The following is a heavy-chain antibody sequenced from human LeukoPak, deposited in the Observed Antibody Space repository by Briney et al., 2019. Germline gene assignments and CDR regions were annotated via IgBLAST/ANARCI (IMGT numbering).Heavy chain of an antibody. V-gene: IGHV3-74*01. D-gene: IGHD6-13*01. CDR3: ARLGSWYRRDDY. Sequence: GGSLRLSCAASGFTFSSYWMHWVRQAPGKGLVWVSRINSDGSSTSYADSVKGRFTISRDNAKNTLYLQMNSLRADDTAVYYCARLGSWYRRDDYWGHGTLVTVSS. CDR2: INSDGSST. CDR1: GFTFSSYW. J-gene: IGHJ4*01.